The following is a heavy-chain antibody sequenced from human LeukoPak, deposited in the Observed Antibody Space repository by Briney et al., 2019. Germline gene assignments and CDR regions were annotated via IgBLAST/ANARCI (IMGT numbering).Heavy chain of an antibody. CDR3: AKGFAAAELPLDY. Sequence: GGSLRLSCAASGFIVSSNYMSWVRQAPGKGLEWVSVIYSGGSTYYADSVKGRFTISRDKSKNTLYLQMNSLRAEDTAVYYCAKGFAAAELPLDYWGQGTLVTVSS. V-gene: IGHV3-53*01. J-gene: IGHJ4*02. CDR1: GFIVSSNY. CDR2: IYSGGST. D-gene: IGHD6-13*01.